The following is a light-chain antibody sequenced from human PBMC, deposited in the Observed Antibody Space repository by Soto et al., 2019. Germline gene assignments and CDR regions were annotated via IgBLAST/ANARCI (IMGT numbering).Light chain of an antibody. CDR1: QSVSSA. J-gene: IGKJ2*01. CDR3: QHDNNWPAYT. Sequence: EIVMTQSPATLSVSPGERATLSCRASQSVSSALAWYQQKPGQTPRLLIYVASTRATGSPARFSGSGSGTKFTLTISDMQAEYFAIDYCQHDNNWPAYTVGQGTKLEIK. V-gene: IGKV3-15*01. CDR2: VAS.